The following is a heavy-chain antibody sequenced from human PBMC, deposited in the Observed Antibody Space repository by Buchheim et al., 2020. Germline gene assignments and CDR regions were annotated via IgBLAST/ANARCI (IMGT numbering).Heavy chain of an antibody. V-gene: IGHV4-59*02. J-gene: IGHJ4*01. CDR3: AKFSRPDSGGWYLDY. CDR1: GASVTNDY. CDR2: ISNAGST. Sequence: QVQLQESGPGLVQPSETLSLTCSVSGASVTNDYWSWIRQPPGKGLDWIAYISNAGSTNYNPSLPSRVTISVDASKNQFSLKLSSVTAADTAVYYCAKFSRPDSGGWYLDYWGQGTL. D-gene: IGHD6-19*01.